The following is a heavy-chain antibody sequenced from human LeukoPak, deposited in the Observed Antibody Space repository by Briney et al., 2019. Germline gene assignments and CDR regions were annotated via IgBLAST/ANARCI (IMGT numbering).Heavy chain of an antibody. CDR2: ISSSSSYI. J-gene: IGHJ4*02. D-gene: IGHD6-13*01. V-gene: IGHV3-21*01. CDR3: ARDGSFSPRETAAGTGLDY. Sequence: GGSLRLSCAASGFTFSSYSMNWVRQAPGKGLEWVSSISSSSSYIYYADSVKGRFTISRDNAKSSLYLQMNSLRAEDTAVYYCARDGSFSPRETAAGTGLDYWGQGTLVTVSS. CDR1: GFTFSSYS.